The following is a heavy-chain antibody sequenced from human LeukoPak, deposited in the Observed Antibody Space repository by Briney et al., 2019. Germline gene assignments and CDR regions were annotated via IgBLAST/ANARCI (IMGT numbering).Heavy chain of an antibody. V-gene: IGHV3-74*01. Sequence: GGSLRLSCAASGFTFRSSWMHWVRQVPGKGLVWVSRMNDDGRTTNYADPVKGRFTISRDNAKNSLYLQMNSLRAEDTAVYYCARDQHCSGGSCYWNDAFDIWGQGTMVTVSS. CDR3: ARDQHCSGGSCYWNDAFDI. CDR2: MNDDGRTT. D-gene: IGHD2-15*01. CDR1: GFTFRSSW. J-gene: IGHJ3*02.